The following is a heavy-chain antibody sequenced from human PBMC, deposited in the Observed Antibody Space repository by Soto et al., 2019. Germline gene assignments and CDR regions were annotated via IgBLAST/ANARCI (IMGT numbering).Heavy chain of an antibody. V-gene: IGHV3-21*01. CDR1: GFSFSSYS. CDR3: ARDWGGEGTFDY. Sequence: EVQLVESGGGLVKPGGSLRLSCAASGFSFSSYSMNWVRQAPGKGLEWVSSISSSSSYIYYADSVKGRFTISRDNAKNSLYLLMNSLRAEDTAVYYCARDWGGEGTFDYWGQGTLVTVSS. CDR2: ISSSSSYI. D-gene: IGHD3-16*01. J-gene: IGHJ4*02.